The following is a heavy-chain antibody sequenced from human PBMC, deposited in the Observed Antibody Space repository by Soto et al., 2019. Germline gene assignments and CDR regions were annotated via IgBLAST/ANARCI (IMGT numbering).Heavy chain of an antibody. CDR3: AKDLEAGSGGRTGVFDY. V-gene: IGHV3-30*18. CDR2: ISYDGSNK. Sequence: GGSLRLSCAASGFTFSSYGMHWVRQAPGKGLEWVAVISYDGSNKYYADSVKGRFTISRDNSKNTLYLQMNSLRAEDTAVYYCAKDLEAGSGGRTGVFDYWGQGTLVTVSS. CDR1: GFTFSSYG. J-gene: IGHJ4*02. D-gene: IGHD3-3*01.